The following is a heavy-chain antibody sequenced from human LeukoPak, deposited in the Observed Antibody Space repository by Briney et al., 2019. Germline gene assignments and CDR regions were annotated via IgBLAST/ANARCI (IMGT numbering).Heavy chain of an antibody. Sequence: PSQTLSLTCTVSGGSISSSSYYWGWIRQPPGKGLEWIGSIYYSGSTYYNPSLKSRVTISVDTSKNQFSLKLSSVTAADTAVYYCAMTGYSSSWYSFDYWGQGTLVTVSS. V-gene: IGHV4-39*07. CDR2: IYYSGST. J-gene: IGHJ4*02. CDR3: AMTGYSSSWYSFDY. D-gene: IGHD6-13*01. CDR1: GGSISSSSYY.